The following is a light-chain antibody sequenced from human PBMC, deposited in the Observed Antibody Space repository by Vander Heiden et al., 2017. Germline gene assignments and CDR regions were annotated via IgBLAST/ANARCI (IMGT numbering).Light chain of an antibody. CDR3: MQALQTIT. V-gene: IGKV2-28*01. CDR2: LCS. CDR1: QSLLHSNGYNY. J-gene: IGKJ5*01. Sequence: DIVMTQSPLSLPVTPGEPASISCRSSQSLLHSNGYNYLDWYLQKPGQSPQLLIYLCSNRASGVPDRFSGSGSGTDFTLKISRVEAEDVGVYYCMQALQTITFGQGTRLEIK.